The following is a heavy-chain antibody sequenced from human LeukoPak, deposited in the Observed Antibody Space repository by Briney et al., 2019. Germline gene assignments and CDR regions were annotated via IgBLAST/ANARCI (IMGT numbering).Heavy chain of an antibody. D-gene: IGHD1-1*01. CDR3: ARRNPLSGDVFDI. V-gene: IGHV1-2*02. J-gene: IGHJ3*02. Sequence: GASVKVSCKASGYTFTDYYLHWVRQAPGEGLEWMGWMNPNSGGTNHAPKFQGRVTMTRDTSISTAYLQWSSLKASDTAMYYCARRNPLSGDVFDIWGQGTMVTVSS. CDR1: GYTFTDYY. CDR2: MNPNSGGT.